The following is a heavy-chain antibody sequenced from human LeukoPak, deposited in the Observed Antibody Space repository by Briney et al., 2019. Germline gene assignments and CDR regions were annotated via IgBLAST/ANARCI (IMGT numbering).Heavy chain of an antibody. J-gene: IGHJ4*02. Sequence: GGSLRLSCSAXGXXXXXSXXXXXXXAXXXXLXXVXXXXSXGSXTFYADSVKGRFTISRDNSKNMLYLQMSSLRADDTAVYYCVKTLKYYGSGRGLFDSWGQGTLVTVSS. CDR1: GXXXXXSX. V-gene: IGHV3-64D*06. CDR2: XXSXGSXT. CDR3: VKTLKYYGSGRGLFDS. D-gene: IGHD3-10*01.